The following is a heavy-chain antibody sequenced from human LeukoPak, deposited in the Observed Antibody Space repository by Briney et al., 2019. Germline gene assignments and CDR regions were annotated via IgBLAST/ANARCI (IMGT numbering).Heavy chain of an antibody. V-gene: IGHV3-30*02. D-gene: IGHD3-3*01. J-gene: IGHJ4*02. CDR1: GFTFSSYG. CDR2: IRYDGSNK. Sequence: GGSLRLSCAASGFTFSSYGMHWVRQAPGKGLEWVAFIRYDGSNKYYADSVKGRFTISRDNSKNTLYLQMNSLRAEDTAVYYCAKGHEFWSAPFGYWGQGTLVTVSS. CDR3: AKGHEFWSAPFGY.